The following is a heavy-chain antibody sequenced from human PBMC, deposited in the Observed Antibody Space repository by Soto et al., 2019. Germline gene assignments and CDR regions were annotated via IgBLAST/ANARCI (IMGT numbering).Heavy chain of an antibody. Sequence: GGSLRLSCAASGFTFSSYGMHWVRQAPGKGLEWVAVIWYDGSNKYYADSVKGRFTISRDNSKNTLYLQMNSLRAEDTAVYYCARDSVDCGGDCQHFGPDYWCPGTLVTLSS. CDR3: ARDSVDCGGDCQHFGPDY. CDR1: GFTFSSYG. J-gene: IGHJ4*02. CDR2: IWYDGSNK. V-gene: IGHV3-33*01. D-gene: IGHD2-21*02.